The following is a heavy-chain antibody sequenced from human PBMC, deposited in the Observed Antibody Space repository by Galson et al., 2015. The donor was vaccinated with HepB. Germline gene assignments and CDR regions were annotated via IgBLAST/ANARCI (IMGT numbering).Heavy chain of an antibody. CDR1: GFTFSSYG. CDR2: IRYDGSNK. CDR3: AKDREIVSGSGWSYYFDY. D-gene: IGHD6-19*01. V-gene: IGHV3-30*02. Sequence: SLRLSCAASGFTFSSYGMHWVRQAPGKGLEWVAFIRYDGSNKYYADSVKGRFTISRDNSKNTLYLQMNSLRAEDTAVYYCAKDREIVSGSGWSYYFDYWGQGTLVTVSS. J-gene: IGHJ4*02.